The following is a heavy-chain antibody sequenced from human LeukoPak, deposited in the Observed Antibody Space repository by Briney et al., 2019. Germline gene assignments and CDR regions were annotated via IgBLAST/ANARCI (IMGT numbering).Heavy chain of an antibody. CDR1: GFTFSSYA. Sequence: GGSLRLSCAASGFTFSSYAMSWVRQAPGKGLEWVSAISGSGGSTYYTDSVKGRFTISRDNSKNTLYLQMNSLRAEDTAVYYCAKDGRSSSWSPPYWYFDLWGRGTLVTVSS. CDR2: ISGSGGST. V-gene: IGHV3-23*01. J-gene: IGHJ2*01. CDR3: AKDGRSSSWSPPYWYFDL. D-gene: IGHD6-13*01.